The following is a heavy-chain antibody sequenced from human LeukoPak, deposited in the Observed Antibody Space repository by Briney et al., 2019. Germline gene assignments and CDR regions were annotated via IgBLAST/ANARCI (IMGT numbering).Heavy chain of an antibody. V-gene: IGHV3-23*01. J-gene: IGHJ6*03. D-gene: IGHD2-8*01. CDR1: GFTFSSYA. CDR2: ISGSGGST. CDR3: AKDISKPNTYYYYMDV. Sequence: PGRSLRLSCAASGFTFSSYAMSWVRQAPGKGLEWVSAISGSGGSTYYADSVKGRFTISRDNSKNTLYLQMNSLRAEDTAAYYCAKDISKPNTYYYYMDVWGKGTTVTVSS.